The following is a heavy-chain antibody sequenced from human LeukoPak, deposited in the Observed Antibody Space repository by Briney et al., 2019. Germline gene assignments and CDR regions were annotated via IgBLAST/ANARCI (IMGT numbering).Heavy chain of an antibody. D-gene: IGHD1-26*01. Sequence: PGGSLRLSCAASGLTFSSYAMSWVRQAPGKGLEWVSAISGSGGSTYYADSVKGRFTISRDNSKNTLYLQMNSLRAEDTAVYYCATRYSGGYYAYWGQGTLVTVSS. V-gene: IGHV3-23*01. CDR3: ATRYSGGYYAY. J-gene: IGHJ4*02. CDR2: ISGSGGST. CDR1: GLTFSSYA.